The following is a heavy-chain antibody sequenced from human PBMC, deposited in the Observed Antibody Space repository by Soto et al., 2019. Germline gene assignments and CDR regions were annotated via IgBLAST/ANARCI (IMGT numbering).Heavy chain of an antibody. J-gene: IGHJ4*02. V-gene: IGHV1-2*02. D-gene: IGHD2-8*02. CDR1: GYSFTGYY. CDR3: ARGDYGTGGYPFPYFDY. CDR2: INPDSGAT. Sequence: HAHLVPSGAEVKRPGASLKVSCKASGYSFTGYYIHWVRQAPGQGLEWMGWINPDSGATNYAQNFQGRVTLTSDTSISTASMDLTSLTSDDTAVYYCARGDYGTGGYPFPYFDYWGQGTLVIVSS.